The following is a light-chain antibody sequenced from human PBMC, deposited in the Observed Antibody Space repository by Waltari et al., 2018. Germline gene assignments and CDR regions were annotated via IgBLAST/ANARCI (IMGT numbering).Light chain of an antibody. CDR3: QQYKNWPPYT. V-gene: IGKV3-15*01. CDR2: GAS. Sequence: VMTQSPATLSVSPGERATLFCRASQSISSSLAWYQQKPGQAPRLIIYGASTGATGVPARFSGSGSGTEFTLTISSLQSEDFAVYYCQQYKNWPPYTFGQGTKLEIK. CDR1: QSISSS. J-gene: IGKJ2*01.